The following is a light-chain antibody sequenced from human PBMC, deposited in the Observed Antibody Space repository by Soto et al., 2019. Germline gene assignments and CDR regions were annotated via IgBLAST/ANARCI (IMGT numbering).Light chain of an antibody. Sequence: IVMTQAPATLFVSPREGATLSCQASQNVYNNLAWYQQRPGQPPRLLIYDASTRATGISARFSGSGYGTEFTLTISSLQSEDFAVYFCQQCRNWPLTFGGGTKV. CDR2: DAS. J-gene: IGKJ4*01. CDR1: QNVYNN. V-gene: IGKV3-15*01. CDR3: QQCRNWPLT.